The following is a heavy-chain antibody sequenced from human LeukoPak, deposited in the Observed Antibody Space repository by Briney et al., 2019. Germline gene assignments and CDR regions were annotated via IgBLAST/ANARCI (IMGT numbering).Heavy chain of an antibody. Sequence: GGSLRLSCAASGFTFSSYWMHWVRQAPGKGLVCVSRIKSDGSTNYAGSVKGRFTISRDNAKNTVSLQMNSLRAEDTGVYYCARAPSEIGGYYPEYFRHWGQGTLVTVSS. J-gene: IGHJ1*01. CDR1: GFTFSSYW. D-gene: IGHD3-22*01. CDR3: ARAPSEIGGYYPEYFRH. V-gene: IGHV3-74*01. CDR2: IKSDGST.